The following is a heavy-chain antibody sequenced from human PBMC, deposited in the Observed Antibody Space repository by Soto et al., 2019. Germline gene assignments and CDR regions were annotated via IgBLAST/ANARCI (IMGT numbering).Heavy chain of an antibody. D-gene: IGHD6-13*01. J-gene: IGHJ4*02. CDR2: ISSSSSYI. CDR1: GFTFSSYS. Sequence: EVQLVESGGGLVKPGGSLRLSCAASGFTFSSYSMNWVRQAPGKGLEWVSSISSSSSYIYYADSVKGRFTISRDNAKNSLTLKMNSLRAEDTAVYYWARDQSPRSWYTGFDYWGQGTLVTVSS. V-gene: IGHV3-21*01. CDR3: ARDQSPRSWYTGFDY.